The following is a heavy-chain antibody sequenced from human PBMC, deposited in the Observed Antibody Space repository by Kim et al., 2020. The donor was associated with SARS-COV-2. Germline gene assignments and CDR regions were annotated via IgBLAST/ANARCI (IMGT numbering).Heavy chain of an antibody. CDR3: ARVGGVYGDYGVYYYGMDV. CDR1: GGSISSSSYY. Sequence: SETLSLICTVSGGSISSSSYYWGWIRQPPGKGLEWIGSIYYSGSTYYNPSLKSRVTISVDTSKNQFSLKLSSVTAADTAVYYCARVGGVYGDYGVYYYGMDVWGQGTTVTVSS. J-gene: IGHJ6*02. V-gene: IGHV4-39*07. CDR2: IYYSGST. D-gene: IGHD4-17*01.